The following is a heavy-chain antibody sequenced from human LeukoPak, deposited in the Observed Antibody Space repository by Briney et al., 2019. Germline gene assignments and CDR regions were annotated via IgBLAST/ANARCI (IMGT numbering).Heavy chain of an antibody. Sequence: PGGSLRLSCAASGFTFSDYNMNWVRQAPGKGLEWISYIGISSGNTKYADSVKGRFTISGDNAKNSLYLQMNSLRVEDTAVYYCARDHNYAFDNWGQGTLVTVSS. CDR1: GFTFSDYN. CDR2: IGISSGNT. D-gene: IGHD1-1*01. J-gene: IGHJ4*02. V-gene: IGHV3-11*06. CDR3: ARDHNYAFDN.